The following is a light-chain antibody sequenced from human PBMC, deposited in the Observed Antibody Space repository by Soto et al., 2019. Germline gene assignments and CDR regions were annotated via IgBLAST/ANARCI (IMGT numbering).Light chain of an antibody. J-gene: IGLJ3*02. CDR3: CSYAGSRTFV. CDR1: SSDVGAYNL. V-gene: IGLV2-23*01. Sequence: QSALTQPASVSGSPGQSITVSCTGTSSDVGAYNLVSWYQQHPGKGPRLISYEGTKRPSGISHRFSGSKSDNTASLTISVLGAEDEAHYPCCSYAGSRTFVFGGGTKLTVL. CDR2: EGT.